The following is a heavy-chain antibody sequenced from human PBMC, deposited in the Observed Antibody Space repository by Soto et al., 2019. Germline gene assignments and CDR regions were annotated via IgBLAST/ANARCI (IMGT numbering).Heavy chain of an antibody. CDR3: ATYDSPYYVMDV. CDR2: MYYSGRS. D-gene: IGHD3-16*01. J-gene: IGHJ6*04. V-gene: IGHV4-59*13. Sequence: QVQLQESGPGLVQPSETLSLTCTVSGGSITRYFWSWIRQAPGKGLQWIGHMYYSGRSDYNPSLKSRVTISVDTSKNQFSLRLNSVTAADTAVYYCATYDSPYYVMDVWGKGTTVTVSS. CDR1: GGSITRYF.